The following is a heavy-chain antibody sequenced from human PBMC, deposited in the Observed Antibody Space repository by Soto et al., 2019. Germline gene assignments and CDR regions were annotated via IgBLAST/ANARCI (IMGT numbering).Heavy chain of an antibody. CDR3: ASAWIQLWLPDY. D-gene: IGHD5-18*01. Sequence: SDTLSLTCTVSGGSISSSSYYWGWIRQPPGKGLEWIGSIYYSGSTYYNPSLKSRVTISVDTSKNQFSLKLSSVTAADTAVYYCASAWIQLWLPDYWGQGTLVTVSS. V-gene: IGHV4-39*01. CDR1: GGSISSSSYY. CDR2: IYYSGST. J-gene: IGHJ4*02.